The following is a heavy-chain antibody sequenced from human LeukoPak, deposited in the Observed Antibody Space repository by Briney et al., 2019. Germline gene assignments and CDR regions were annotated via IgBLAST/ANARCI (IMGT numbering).Heavy chain of an antibody. V-gene: IGHV1-46*01. D-gene: IGHD3/OR15-3a*01. CDR3: ARDWTGDGAFDI. CDR1: GYTFTSYY. J-gene: IGHJ3*02. Sequence: ASVKVSCKASGYTFTSYYMHWVRQAPGQGLEWMGIINPSGGSTSYAQKFQGRVTMTRDMSTSTVYMELSSLRSEDTAVYYCARDWTGDGAFDIWGQGTMVTVSS. CDR2: INPSGGST.